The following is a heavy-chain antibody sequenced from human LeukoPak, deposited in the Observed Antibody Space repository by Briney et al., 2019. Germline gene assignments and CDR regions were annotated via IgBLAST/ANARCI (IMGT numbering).Heavy chain of an antibody. V-gene: IGHV1-2*02. Sequence: GASVKVSCKASGYTFTGYYMHWVRQAPGQGLEWMGWINPNSGGTNYAQKFQGRVIMTRDTSTSTVYMELSSLRSEDTAVYYCARGAVTTIDYWGQGTLVTVSS. D-gene: IGHD4-17*01. CDR1: GYTFTGYY. J-gene: IGHJ4*02. CDR2: INPNSGGT. CDR3: ARGAVTTIDY.